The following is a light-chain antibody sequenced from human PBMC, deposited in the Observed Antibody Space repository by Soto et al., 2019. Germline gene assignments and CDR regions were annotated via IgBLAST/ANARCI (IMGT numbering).Light chain of an antibody. CDR1: SGYSNYK. J-gene: IGLJ2*01. V-gene: IGLV9-49*01. CDR2: VGTGGIVG. CDR3: GADHGSGSKFVDLV. Sequence: QLVLTQPPSASASLGASVTLTCTLSSGYSNYKVDWYQQRPGKGPRFVMRVGTGGIVGSKGDGIPDRFSVLGSGLNRYLTIKNIQEEDESDYHCGADHGSGSKFVDLVFGGGTKVTVL.